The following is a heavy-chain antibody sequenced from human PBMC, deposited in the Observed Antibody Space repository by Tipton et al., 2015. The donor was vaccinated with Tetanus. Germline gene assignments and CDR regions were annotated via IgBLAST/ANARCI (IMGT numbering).Heavy chain of an antibody. CDR1: GYSFTSYW. Sequence: QSGPEVKKPGESLKISCKGSGYSFTSYWIGWVRQMPGKGLEWMGIIYPGDSDTRYSPSFPGQVTISADKSISTAYLQWSSLKASDTAMYYCARHNGDPIRGWYFDLWGRGTLVTVSS. CDR2: IYPGDSDT. J-gene: IGHJ2*01. CDR3: ARHNGDPIRGWYFDL. D-gene: IGHD4-17*01. V-gene: IGHV5-51*01.